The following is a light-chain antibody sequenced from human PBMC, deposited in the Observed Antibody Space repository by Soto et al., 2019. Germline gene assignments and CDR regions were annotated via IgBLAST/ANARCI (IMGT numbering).Light chain of an antibody. V-gene: IGKV1-27*01. J-gene: IGKJ5*01. CDR3: QNYDGDPIT. Sequence: DIQMTQSPSSLSASVGNRVSITFRASQDISNYLAWYQQKPGKVPKILIYAASTLQPGVPSRFSGSGSGTDFTLTINSLQPDDIATYFCQNYDGDPITFGQGTRLEI. CDR2: AAS. CDR1: QDISNY.